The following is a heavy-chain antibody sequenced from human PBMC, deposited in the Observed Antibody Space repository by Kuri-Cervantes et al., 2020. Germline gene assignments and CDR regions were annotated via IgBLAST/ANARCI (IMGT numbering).Heavy chain of an antibody. V-gene: IGHV4-59*01. CDR2: IYYSGST. J-gene: IGHJ4*02. Sequence: SETLSLTCTVSGGSISSYYWSWIRRPPGKGLEWIGYIYYSGSTNYNPSLKSRVTISVDTSKNQFSLKLSSVTAADAAVYYCARGGFDLLSLHFDYWGQGTLVTVSS. D-gene: IGHD3-10*01. CDR3: ARGGFDLLSLHFDY. CDR1: GGSISSYY.